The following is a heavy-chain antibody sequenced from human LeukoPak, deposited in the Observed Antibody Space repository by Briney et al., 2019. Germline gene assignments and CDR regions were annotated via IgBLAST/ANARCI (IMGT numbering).Heavy chain of an antibody. CDR1: GFSFSSCG. V-gene: IGHV3-21*01. CDR3: ARDQVAVAGLAGLDAFDI. J-gene: IGHJ3*02. D-gene: IGHD6-19*01. CDR2: ISSSNRYI. Sequence: GGSLRLSCAASGFSFSSCGMHWVRQAPGKGLEWVSHISSSNRYIYYADSVKGRFTISRDNAKNSLYLQMNSLRAEDTAVYYCARDQVAVAGLAGLDAFDIWGQGTMVTVSS.